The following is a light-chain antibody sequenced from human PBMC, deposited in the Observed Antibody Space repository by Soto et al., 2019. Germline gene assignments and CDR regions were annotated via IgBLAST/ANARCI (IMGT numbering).Light chain of an antibody. CDR2: AAS. CDR1: QGISSY. J-gene: IGKJ5*01. CDR3: QGLNGYPIT. Sequence: DIQLTQSPSFLSASVGDRVTITCRASQGISSYLAWYEQKPGKAPKFLIYAASTLQSGVPSRLSGSGSGTEVTLPTSSLQPEDFATCYCQGLNGYPITFGQGTRLEIK. V-gene: IGKV1-9*01.